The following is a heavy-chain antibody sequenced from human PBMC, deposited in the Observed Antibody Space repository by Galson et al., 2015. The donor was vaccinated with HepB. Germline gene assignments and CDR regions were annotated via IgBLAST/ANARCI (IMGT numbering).Heavy chain of an antibody. D-gene: IGHD3-10*01. J-gene: IGHJ5*02. V-gene: IGHV1-2*02. CDR3: AREGGRGSYYDLLDP. CDR1: GYTFTGYY. Sequence: SVQVACKASGYTFTGYYMHWVRQAPAQGLEWMGWIHPNSGGTTYAQNLQGRVTMTRDTSISTAYIELSRLRSHDTAGYYCAREGGRGSYYDLLDPWGQGTLVTVSS. CDR2: IHPNSGGT.